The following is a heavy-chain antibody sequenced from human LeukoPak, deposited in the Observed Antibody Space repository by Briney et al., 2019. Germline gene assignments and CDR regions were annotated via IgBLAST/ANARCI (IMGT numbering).Heavy chain of an antibody. CDR1: GFTFSSYG. CDR2: ISGSGGST. CDR3: AKPLSSSSGYYYIGY. V-gene: IGHV3-23*01. D-gene: IGHD3-22*01. Sequence: GGSLRLSCAASGFTFSSYGMSWVRQAPGEGLEWVSAISGSGGSTYYADSVKGRFTISRDNSKNTLYLQMNSLRAEDTAVYYCAKPLSSSSGYYYIGYWGQGTLVTVSS. J-gene: IGHJ4*02.